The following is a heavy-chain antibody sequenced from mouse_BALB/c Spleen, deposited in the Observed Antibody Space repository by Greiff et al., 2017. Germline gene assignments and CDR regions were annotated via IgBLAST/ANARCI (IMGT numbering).Heavy chain of an antibody. CDR3: ARGYGNYSY. CDR1: GYTFTDYW. D-gene: IGHD2-10*02. V-gene: IGHV1-69*01. Sequence: QVQLQQPGAELVMPGASVKMSCKASGYTFTDYWMHWVKQRPGPGLEWIGAIDTSDSYTSYNQQFKGKATLTVDESSSTAYMQLSSLTSEDSAVYYCARGYGNYSYWGQGTTLTVSS. CDR2: IDTSDSYT. J-gene: IGHJ2*01.